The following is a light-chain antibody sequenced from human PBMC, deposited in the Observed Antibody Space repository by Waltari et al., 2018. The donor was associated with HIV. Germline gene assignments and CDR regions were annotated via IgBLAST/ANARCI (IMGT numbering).Light chain of an antibody. CDR2: DVD. Sequence: QSALTQPASVSGSPGQSITIPCSGTSSDVGSYNYVSWYQPHPGQPPKLMIYDVDNRLPGVSSRFSGSKSGNTASLTISGLRAEDEADYYCGSYTSSSTYVFGTGTEVTVL. V-gene: IGLV2-14*03. J-gene: IGLJ1*01. CDR1: SSDVGSYNY. CDR3: GSYTSSSTYV.